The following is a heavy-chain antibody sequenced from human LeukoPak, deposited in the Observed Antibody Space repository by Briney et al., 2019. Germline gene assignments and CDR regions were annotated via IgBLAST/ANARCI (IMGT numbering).Heavy chain of an antibody. CDR1: GGSFSGYY. J-gene: IGHJ3*02. CDR3: ARDWAARQTNPRSPRDAFDI. D-gene: IGHD1-14*01. Sequence: PSETLSLTCAVDGGSFSGYYWSWIRQPPGKGLEWIGEINHSGSTNYNPSLKSRVTISVDTSKNQFSLKLSSVTAADTAVYYCARDWAARQTNPRSPRDAFDIWGQGTMVTVSS. V-gene: IGHV4-34*01. CDR2: INHSGST.